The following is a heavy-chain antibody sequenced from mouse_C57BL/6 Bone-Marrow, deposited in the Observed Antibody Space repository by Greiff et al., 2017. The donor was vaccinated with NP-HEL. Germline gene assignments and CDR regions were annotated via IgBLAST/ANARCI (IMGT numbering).Heavy chain of an antibody. CDR3: AREGMVTTGYYDMDY. CDR2: IYPGSGST. D-gene: IGHD2-2*01. J-gene: IGHJ4*01. V-gene: IGHV1-55*01. CDR1: GYTFTSYW. Sequence: QVQLQQPGAELVKPGASVKMSCKASGYTFTSYWITWVKQRPGQGLEWIGDIYPGSGSTNYNEKFKSKATLTVDTSSSTAYMQLSSLTLEDSAVYYCAREGMVTTGYYDMDYWGQGTSVTVSS.